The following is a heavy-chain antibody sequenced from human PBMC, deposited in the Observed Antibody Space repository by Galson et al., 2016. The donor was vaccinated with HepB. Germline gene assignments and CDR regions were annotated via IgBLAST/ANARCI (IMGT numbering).Heavy chain of an antibody. CDR1: GFTFSNYG. Sequence: SLRLSCAASGFTFSNYGMHWVRQAPGKGLEWVALISYDGRLKYYADSVKGRFTISRDNSKNTLYLHMNRLRAEDTAVYYCAKDSGCPNTGCHNNWFDPWGQGTLVTVSA. D-gene: IGHD2-2*01. V-gene: IGHV3-30*18. J-gene: IGHJ5*02. CDR3: AKDSGCPNTGCHNNWFDP. CDR2: ISYDGRLK.